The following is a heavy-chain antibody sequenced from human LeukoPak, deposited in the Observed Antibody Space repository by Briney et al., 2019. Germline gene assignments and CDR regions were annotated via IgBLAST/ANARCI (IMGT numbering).Heavy chain of an antibody. V-gene: IGHV3-30*18. CDR1: GFTFSSYG. D-gene: IGHD2-2*01. J-gene: IGHJ6*02. CDR3: AKDGRYCSSTSCQSPYYGMDV. Sequence: GGSLRLSCAASGFTFSSYGMHWVRQAPGKGLEWVGVISYDGSNKYYADSVKGRFTISRDNSKNTLYLQMNSLRAEDTAVYYCAKDGRYCSSTSCQSPYYGMDVWGQGTTVTVSS. CDR2: ISYDGSNK.